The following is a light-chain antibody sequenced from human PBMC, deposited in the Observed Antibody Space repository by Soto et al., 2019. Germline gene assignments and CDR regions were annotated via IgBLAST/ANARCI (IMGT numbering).Light chain of an antibody. CDR2: GAS. CDR1: QSVSSN. CDR3: QQYNNWPRT. J-gene: IGKJ1*01. V-gene: IGKV3-15*01. Sequence: EIVMTQSPATLSVSPGERATLSCRASQSVSSNLDWYQQKPGQAPRLLIYGASTRATGIPARFSGSGSGTEFTLTISSLQSEHFAVYYCQQYNNWPRTFGEGTKVEIK.